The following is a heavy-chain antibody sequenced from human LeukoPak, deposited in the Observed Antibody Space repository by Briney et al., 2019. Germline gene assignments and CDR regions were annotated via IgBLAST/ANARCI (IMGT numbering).Heavy chain of an antibody. CDR3: ARLRTDY. Sequence: SETLCLTCAVYGGSFSGYYWSWIRQPPGKGLGWIGEINHSGSTNYNPSLKSRVTISVDTSKNQFSLKLSSVPAADTAVYYCARLRTDYWGQGTLVTVSS. CDR2: INHSGST. V-gene: IGHV4-34*01. D-gene: IGHD1-1*01. J-gene: IGHJ4*02. CDR1: GGSFSGYY.